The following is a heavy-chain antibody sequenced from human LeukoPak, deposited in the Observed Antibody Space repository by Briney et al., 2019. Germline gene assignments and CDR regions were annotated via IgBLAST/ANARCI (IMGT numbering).Heavy chain of an antibody. CDR1: GFTFSSYA. J-gene: IGHJ6*02. CDR3: ARASARLMIGGATPYYYYGMDV. D-gene: IGHD1-26*01. V-gene: IGHV3-23*01. Sequence: GGSLRLSCAASGFTFSSYAMSWVRQAPGKGLEWVSAISGSGGSTYYADSVKGRFTISRDNSKNTLYLQMNSLRAEDTAVYYCARASARLMIGGATPYYYYGMDVWGQGTTVTVSS. CDR2: ISGSGGST.